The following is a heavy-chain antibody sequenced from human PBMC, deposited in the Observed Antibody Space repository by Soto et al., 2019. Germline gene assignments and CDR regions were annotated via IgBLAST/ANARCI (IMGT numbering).Heavy chain of an antibody. Sequence: QVQLQESGPGLVKPSQTLSLICTVSGGSINSRGYYWNWIRQHPGKGLEWIGYIFYSGSTYYNPSLRSRVTMSASTSENQFSLNLSSVTAADTAVYFWARGYRQSGYSSSWVFDYWGQGTLVNVSS. J-gene: IGHJ4*02. CDR1: GGSINSRGYY. CDR3: ARGYRQSGYSSSWVFDY. CDR2: IFYSGST. D-gene: IGHD6-13*01. V-gene: IGHV4-31*03.